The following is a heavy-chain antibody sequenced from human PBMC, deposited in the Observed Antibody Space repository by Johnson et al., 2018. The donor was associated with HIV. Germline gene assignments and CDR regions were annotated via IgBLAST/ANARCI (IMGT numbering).Heavy chain of an antibody. CDR1: GFTFSSYA. D-gene: IGHD2-15*01. V-gene: IGHV3-23*04. Sequence: MLLVESGGGLVQPGGSLSLSCAASGFTFSSYAMSWVRQAPGKGLEWVSTIIGSGGSTYYAESVKGRFTISRDNSKNTVYLQMNSLRAEDTAVFYCAKDAYCSGGRCYGFGAFDIWGQGTVVTVSS. CDR2: IIGSGGST. J-gene: IGHJ3*02. CDR3: AKDAYCSGGRCYGFGAFDI.